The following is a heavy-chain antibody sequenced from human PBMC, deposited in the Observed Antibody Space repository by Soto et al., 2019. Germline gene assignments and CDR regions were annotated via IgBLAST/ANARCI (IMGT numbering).Heavy chain of an antibody. Sequence: GSLRLSCAASGFAFSSYAMSWVRQAPGKGLECVSFISGSGGNTYYADSVKGRFTISRDNSKNTVYLQMNSLRAEDTAVYYCAKDYYGMDVWGQGTTVTVS. V-gene: IGHV3-23*01. CDR3: AKDYYGMDV. J-gene: IGHJ6*02. CDR2: ISGSGGNT. CDR1: GFAFSSYA.